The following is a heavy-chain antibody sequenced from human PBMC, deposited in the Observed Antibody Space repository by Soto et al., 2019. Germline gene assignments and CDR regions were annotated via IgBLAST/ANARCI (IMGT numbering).Heavy chain of an antibody. Sequence: QVQLQEPGPGLVKPSQTLSLTCTVSGGSINSGGYCWSWIRQHPGKGLDWLGSISYGGSTSYNPSLKSRVTISVDTSKNQFSLKLTSVTAADTAVYYCSRGILVWGQGALITVSS. J-gene: IGHJ4*02. CDR3: SRGILV. V-gene: IGHV4-31*03. CDR2: ISYGGST. D-gene: IGHD5-18*01. CDR1: GGSINSGGYC.